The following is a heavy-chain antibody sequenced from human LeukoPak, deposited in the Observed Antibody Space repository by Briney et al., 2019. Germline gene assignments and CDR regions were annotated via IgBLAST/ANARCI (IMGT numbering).Heavy chain of an antibody. CDR3: ARFMRSSVDC. V-gene: IGHV3-33*01. Sequence: PGRSLRLSCAASGFTFSDHGMHWVRQAPGKGLEWVAIIWYNGSKKYYAESVKGRFTISRDNSKNTLYLQTNSLRAEDTAVYYCARFMRSSVDCWGQGTLVTVSS. CDR1: GFTFSDHG. D-gene: IGHD2-15*01. CDR2: IWYNGSKK. J-gene: IGHJ4*02.